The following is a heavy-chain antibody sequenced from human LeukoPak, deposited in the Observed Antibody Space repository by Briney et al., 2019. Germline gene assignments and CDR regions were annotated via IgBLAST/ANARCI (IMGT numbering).Heavy chain of an antibody. CDR3: ASVGYGGNYLDY. CDR2: ISIYNANT. D-gene: IGHD4-23*01. Sequence: ASVKVSCKASGYTFTNSDINWVRQAPGQGLEWMGWISIYNANTTYAQNLQGRVTMTTDTSTNTAYMELRSLRSDDTAVYYCASVGYGGNYLDYWGQGTLVTVSS. V-gene: IGHV1-18*01. CDR1: GYTFTNSD. J-gene: IGHJ4*02.